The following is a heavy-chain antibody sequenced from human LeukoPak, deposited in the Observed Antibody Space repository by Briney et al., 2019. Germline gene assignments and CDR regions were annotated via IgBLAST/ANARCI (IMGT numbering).Heavy chain of an antibody. CDR3: ARGRTEGKIPYVDY. CDR1: GGSFSGYY. CDR2: INHSGST. J-gene: IGHJ4*02. Sequence: SETLSLTCAVYGGSFSGYYWSWIRQPPVKGLEWIGEINHSGSTNYNPSLKSRVTISVDTSKNQFSLKLSSVTAADTAVYYCARGRTEGKIPYVDYWGQGTLVTVSS. V-gene: IGHV4-34*01. D-gene: IGHD1-1*01.